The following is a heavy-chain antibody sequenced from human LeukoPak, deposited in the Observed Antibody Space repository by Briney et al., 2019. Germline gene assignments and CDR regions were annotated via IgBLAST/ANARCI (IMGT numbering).Heavy chain of an antibody. CDR3: ANTVTTSNYFDY. Sequence: GGSLRLSCAASGFTFSSYGMHWVRQVPGKGLEWVAVISYDGSNKYYADSVKGRFTISRDNSKNTLYLQMNSLRAEDTAVYYCANTVTTSNYFDYWGQGTLVTVSS. V-gene: IGHV3-30*18. CDR1: GFTFSSYG. D-gene: IGHD4-17*01. J-gene: IGHJ4*02. CDR2: ISYDGSNK.